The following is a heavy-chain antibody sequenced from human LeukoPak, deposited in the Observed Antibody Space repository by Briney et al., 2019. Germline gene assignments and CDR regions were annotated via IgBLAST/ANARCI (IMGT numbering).Heavy chain of an antibody. CDR3: ASADGSGYRYY. CDR1: EYTFSNYA. Sequence: GGSLRLSCVASEYTFSNYAMSWVRQAPGKGLEWVSSIDSGGGSTYYADSVKGRFTISRGNSKNTLYLQMNSLRAEGTAIYYCASADGSGYRYYWGQGTLVTVSS. CDR2: IDSGGGST. V-gene: IGHV3-23*01. J-gene: IGHJ4*02. D-gene: IGHD3-22*01.